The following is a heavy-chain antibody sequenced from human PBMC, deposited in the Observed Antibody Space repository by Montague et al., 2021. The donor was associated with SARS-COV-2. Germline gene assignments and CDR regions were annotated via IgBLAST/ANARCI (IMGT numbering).Heavy chain of an antibody. J-gene: IGHJ3*02. CDR3: ARPLVRGVPKAFDI. D-gene: IGHD3-10*01. CDR1: GGSITRHYY. Sequence: SETLSLTCTVSGGSITRHYYWGWIRQPPGKGLECVGNIYYSGTNXINPSLESRVTISVDASKNQFSMNLTSVTAADTAVYYCARPLVRGVPKAFDIWGQGALVTVSS. V-gene: IGHV4-39*01. CDR2: IYYSGTN.